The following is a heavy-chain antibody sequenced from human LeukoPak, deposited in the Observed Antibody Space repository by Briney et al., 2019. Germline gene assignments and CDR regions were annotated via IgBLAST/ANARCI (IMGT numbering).Heavy chain of an antibody. J-gene: IGHJ5*02. CDR1: GYSISSGYY. V-gene: IGHV4-38-2*02. CDR2: IHYSARI. D-gene: IGHD3-10*01. Sequence: SETLSLTCTVSGYSISSGYYWGWIRQPPGKGLEWIGSIHYSARIYYNPSLKSRLTISPDTSKNQFSLKLTSVTAADTAVYYCARRLNYYGSGSYPGRSWFDPWGQGTLVTVSS. CDR3: ARRLNYYGSGSYPGRSWFDP.